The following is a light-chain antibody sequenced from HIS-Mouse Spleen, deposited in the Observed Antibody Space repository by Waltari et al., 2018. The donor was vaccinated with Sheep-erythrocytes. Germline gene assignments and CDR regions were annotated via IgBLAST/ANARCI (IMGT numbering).Light chain of an antibody. J-gene: IGLJ2*01. CDR2: QDS. Sequence: SYELTQPPSVSVSPGQTASITCSGDKLGDKYACWYQQKPGQSPVLVIYQDSKPPSGTPGRFSGSHSGNTATLTISGTQAMGEADFYCQAWDSSTVAFGGGTKLTVL. CDR1: KLGDKY. V-gene: IGLV3-1*01. CDR3: QAWDSSTVA.